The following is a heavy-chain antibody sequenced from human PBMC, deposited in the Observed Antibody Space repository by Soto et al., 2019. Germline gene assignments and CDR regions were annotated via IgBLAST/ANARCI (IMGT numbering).Heavy chain of an antibody. V-gene: IGHV3-30*18. J-gene: IGHJ3*02. CDR3: AKGTLAVVAAHNDAFDI. Sequence: GGSLRLSCAASGFTFSSYGMHWVRQAPGKGLEWVAVISYDGSNKYYADSVKGRFTISRDNSKNTLYLQMNSLRAEDTAVYYCAKGTLAVVAAHNDAFDIWGQGTMVTVSS. CDR2: ISYDGSNK. D-gene: IGHD2-15*01. CDR1: GFTFSSYG.